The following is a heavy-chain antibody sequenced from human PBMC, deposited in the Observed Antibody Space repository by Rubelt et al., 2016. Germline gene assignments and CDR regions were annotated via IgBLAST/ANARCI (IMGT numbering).Heavy chain of an antibody. D-gene: IGHD6-19*01. Sequence: QVQLVQSGAEVKKPGASVKVSCKAAGYSFTTYSIHWVRQAPGQRLEWMGWTNAGNGNTKYSQKFQGRVTITRETTASTSYMELSSLRSEDTAIYYCATGYSSGWYVAYWGQGTLVTVSS. J-gene: IGHJ4*02. CDR2: TNAGNGNT. CDR1: GYSFTTYS. CDR3: ATGYSSGWYVAY. V-gene: IGHV1-3*01.